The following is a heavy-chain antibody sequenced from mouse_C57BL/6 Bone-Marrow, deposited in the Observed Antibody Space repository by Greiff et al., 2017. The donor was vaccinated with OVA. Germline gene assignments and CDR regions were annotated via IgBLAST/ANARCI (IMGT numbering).Heavy chain of an antibody. CDR3: VRDSSGYGGTYYFDY. V-gene: IGHV10-3*01. CDR2: IRSKSSNYAT. D-gene: IGHD3-2*02. Sequence: EVQLVESGGGLVQPKGSLKLSCAASGFTFNTYAMHWVRQAPGKGLEWVARIRSKSSNYATYYADSVKDRFTISRDDSQSMLYLQMNNLKTEDTAMYYCVRDSSGYGGTYYFDYWGQGTTLTVSS. CDR1: GFTFNTYA. J-gene: IGHJ2*01.